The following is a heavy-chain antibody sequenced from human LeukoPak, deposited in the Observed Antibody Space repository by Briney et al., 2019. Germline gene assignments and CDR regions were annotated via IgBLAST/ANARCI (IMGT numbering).Heavy chain of an antibody. CDR1: GGSISSSSYY. D-gene: IGHD4-23*01. V-gene: IGHV4-39*01. J-gene: IGHJ4*02. CDR3: ARLSHDSRWYFDY. CDR2: IYYSGST. Sequence: SETLSLTCTVSGGSISSSSYYWGWIRQPPGKGLEWIGSIYYSGSTYYNPSLKSRVTISVDTSKNQFSLKLSSVTAADTAMYYCARLSHDSRWYFDYWGQGTLVTVSS.